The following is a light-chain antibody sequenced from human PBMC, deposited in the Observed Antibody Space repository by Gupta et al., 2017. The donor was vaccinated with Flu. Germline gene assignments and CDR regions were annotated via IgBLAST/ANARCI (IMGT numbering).Light chain of an antibody. Sequence: SLRSYSASWYQQKPGQAPVLVIYGENNRPSGIPDRFSGSSSGNTASLTITGAQAEDEADYSCNSRDSSVKHLSWVFGGGTKLTVL. V-gene: IGLV3-19*01. CDR3: NSRDSSVKHLSWV. J-gene: IGLJ3*02. CDR1: SLRSYS. CDR2: GEN.